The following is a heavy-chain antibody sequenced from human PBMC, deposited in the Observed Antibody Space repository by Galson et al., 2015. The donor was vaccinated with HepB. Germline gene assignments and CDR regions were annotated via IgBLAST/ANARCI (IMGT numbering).Heavy chain of an antibody. CDR3: VRDPPLGTPFDH. D-gene: IGHD7-27*01. V-gene: IGHV3-21*01. J-gene: IGHJ4*02. CDR1: GFTFSSYN. Sequence: SLRLSCAASGFTFSSYNMNWVRQAPGKGLEWVASISSSSSYTYYAGSLKGRFTVSRDNVKNSLYLQMNSLRAEDTAVYYCVRDPPLGTPFDHWGQGTLVTVSS. CDR2: ISSSSSYT.